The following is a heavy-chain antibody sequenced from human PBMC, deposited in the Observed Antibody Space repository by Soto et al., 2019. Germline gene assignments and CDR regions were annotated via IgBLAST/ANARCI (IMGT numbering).Heavy chain of an antibody. CDR1: GGSITNYY. CDR2: INYDGYS. D-gene: IGHD3-10*01. Sequence: QVQLQESGPGLVKPSETLSLTCTVSGGSITNYYCSWFRQPPGKGLEWIGYINYDGYSAYNLSLKRRVPLSMDASKTQFSLLLESATATDTAVYYCARHGFGPLHGLVDVWGPGTTVIVSS. J-gene: IGHJ6*02. CDR3: ARHGFGPLHGLVDV. V-gene: IGHV4-59*08.